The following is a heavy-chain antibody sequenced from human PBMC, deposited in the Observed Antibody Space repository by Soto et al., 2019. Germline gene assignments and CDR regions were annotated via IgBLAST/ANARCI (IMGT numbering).Heavy chain of an antibody. J-gene: IGHJ6*02. CDR3: ARHGGYFDWLLQNGPYYYGMDV. CDR1: GGSISSSSYY. D-gene: IGHD3-9*01. CDR2: IYYSGST. Sequence: TLSLTCTVSGGSISSSSYYWGWIRQPPGKGLEWIGSIYYSGSTYYNPSLKSRVTISVDTSKNQFSLKLSSVTAADTAVYYCARHGGYFDWLLQNGPYYYGMDVWGQGTTVTVSS. V-gene: IGHV4-39*01.